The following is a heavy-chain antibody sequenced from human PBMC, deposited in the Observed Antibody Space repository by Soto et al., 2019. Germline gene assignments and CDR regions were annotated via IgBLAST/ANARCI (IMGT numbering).Heavy chain of an antibody. CDR3: AKGWGQNCNFDY. CDR2: ISGSGGTA. Sequence: EVQLLESGGGSVQPGGSLRLSCAASGFTFSSYAMHWVRRPPGKGLEWVSSISGSGGTAYYADSVKGRFSISRDSLVNTLYLQMNSLRAEDTAVYYCAKGWGQNCNFDYWGQGTLVTVSP. CDR1: GFTFSSYA. V-gene: IGHV3-23*01. J-gene: IGHJ4*02. D-gene: IGHD7-27*01.